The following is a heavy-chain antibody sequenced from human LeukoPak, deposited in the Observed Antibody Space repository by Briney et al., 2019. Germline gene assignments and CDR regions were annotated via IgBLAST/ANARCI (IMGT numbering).Heavy chain of an antibody. V-gene: IGHV4-30-4*01. CDR2: IYYSGST. J-gene: IGHJ4*02. CDR3: ARYMGALRDYYFDY. CDR1: GGSISSGDYY. Sequence: SQTLSLTCTVSGGSISSGDYYWSWIRQPPGKGLEWIGYIYYSGSTYYNPSLKSRVTISVDTSKNQFSLKLSSVTAADTAVYYCARYMGALRDYYFDYWGQGTLVTVSS. D-gene: IGHD3-16*01.